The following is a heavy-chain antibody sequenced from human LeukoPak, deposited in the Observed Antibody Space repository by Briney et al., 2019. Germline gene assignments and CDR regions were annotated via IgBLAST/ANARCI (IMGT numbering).Heavy chain of an antibody. CDR1: GYTFTSYG. Sequence: ASVTVSCKASGYTFTSYGISWVRQAPGQGLEWMGWISAYNGNTNYAQKIQGRVTMTTDTSTSTAYMELRSLRSDDTAVYYCARVESGDIVVVVAAMPLAHFDYWGQGTLVTVSS. J-gene: IGHJ4*02. V-gene: IGHV1-18*04. CDR2: ISAYNGNT. CDR3: ARVESGDIVVVVAAMPLAHFDY. D-gene: IGHD2-15*01.